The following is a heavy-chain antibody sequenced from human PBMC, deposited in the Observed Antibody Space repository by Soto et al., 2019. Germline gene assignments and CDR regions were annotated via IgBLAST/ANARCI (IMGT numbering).Heavy chain of an antibody. J-gene: IGHJ4*02. Sequence: GGSLRLSCAASGFTFSSYAMSWVRQAPGKGLVWVSRINTDKSTLTYADSVKGRFTISRDNSRNTQYLQMSSLRADDTAVYYCVKGEFYYDSSAYYPFESWGQGTLVTVSS. CDR2: INTDKSTL. V-gene: IGHV3-74*03. D-gene: IGHD3-22*01. CDR1: GFTFSSYA. CDR3: VKGEFYYDSSAYYPFES.